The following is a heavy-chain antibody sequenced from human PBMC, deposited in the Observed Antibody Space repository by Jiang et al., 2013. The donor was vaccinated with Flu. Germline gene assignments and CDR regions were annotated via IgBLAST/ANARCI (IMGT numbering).Heavy chain of an antibody. Sequence: TFSSYAMSWVRQAPGKGLEWVSAISGSGGSTYYADSVKGRFTISRDNSKNTLYLQMNSLRAEDTAVYYCATHRTIFDYFDYWGQGTLVTVSS. CDR3: ATHRTIFDYFDY. CDR2: ISGSGGST. J-gene: IGHJ4*02. CDR1: TFSSYA. V-gene: IGHV3-23*01. D-gene: IGHD3-9*01.